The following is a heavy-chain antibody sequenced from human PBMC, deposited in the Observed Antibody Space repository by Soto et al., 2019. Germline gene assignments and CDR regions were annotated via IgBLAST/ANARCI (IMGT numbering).Heavy chain of an antibody. D-gene: IGHD3-10*01. Sequence: QVQLVQSGAEVKKPGSSVKVSCKSSGGTFSSYTISWVRQAPGQGLEWMGRIIPILGVTNYAQKFQGRVTINADKSTSKSYLALSSLSSADTAVCYCAGEGQVGVVTTTLAYYYDGMDAWGQGTTVTVSS. CDR3: AGEGQVGVVTTTLAYYYDGMDA. CDR1: GGTFSSYT. CDR2: IIPILGVT. J-gene: IGHJ6*02. V-gene: IGHV1-69*02.